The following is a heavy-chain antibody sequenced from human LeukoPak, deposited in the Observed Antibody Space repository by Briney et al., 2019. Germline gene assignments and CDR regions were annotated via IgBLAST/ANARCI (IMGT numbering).Heavy chain of an antibody. V-gene: IGHV4-34*01. J-gene: IGHJ4*02. Sequence: PSETLSLTCAVYGGSFSGYYWSWIRQPPGKGLKWTGEINHSGSTNYNPSLKSRVTISVDTSKNQFSLKLSSVTAADTAVYYCARSQGQYDFWSGYYHPYFDYWGQGTLVTVSS. CDR2: INHSGST. CDR1: GGSFSGYY. D-gene: IGHD3-3*01. CDR3: ARSQGQYDFWSGYYHPYFDY.